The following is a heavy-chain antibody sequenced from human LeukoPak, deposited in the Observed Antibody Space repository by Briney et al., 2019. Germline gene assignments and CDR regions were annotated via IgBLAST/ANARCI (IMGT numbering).Heavy chain of an antibody. Sequence: PSQTLSLTCTVSGGSIRSHENYWSWIRQHPGKGLEWIGYIYHSGSTYYNPSLKSRVTISVDTSRSQFSLKLSSVTAADTAVYYCARAHSYDSLTGYYIDPWGQGTLVTVSS. V-gene: IGHV4-31*03. J-gene: IGHJ5*02. CDR3: ARAHSYDSLTGYYIDP. CDR2: IYHSGST. CDR1: GGSIRSHENY. D-gene: IGHD3-9*01.